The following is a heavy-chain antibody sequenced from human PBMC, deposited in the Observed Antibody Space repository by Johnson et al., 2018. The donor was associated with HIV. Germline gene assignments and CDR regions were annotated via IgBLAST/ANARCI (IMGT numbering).Heavy chain of an antibody. J-gene: IGHJ3*02. D-gene: IGHD6-6*01. V-gene: IGHV3-30*03. CDR3: ARVSSIAALWDAFDI. CDR1: GFTFSSYG. Sequence: QVQLVESGGGLVQPGGSLRLSCAASGFTFSSYGMNWVRQAPGKGLEWVAVISYDGTNKYYADSVKGRFTISRDNSKNTLYLQMNSLRAEDTAMYYCARVSSIAALWDAFDIWGQGTMV. CDR2: ISYDGTNK.